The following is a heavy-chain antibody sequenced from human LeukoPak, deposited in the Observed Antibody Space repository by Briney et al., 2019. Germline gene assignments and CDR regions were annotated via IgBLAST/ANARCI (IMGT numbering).Heavy chain of an antibody. CDR3: AKDSQSPMVDRPPRYFDY. Sequence: GGSLRLSCAASVFTFSSYAMSWVRQAPGKGLEWVSAISGSGGSTYYADSVKGRFTISRDNSKNTLYLQMNSLRAEDTAVYYCAKDSQSPMVDRPPRYFDYWGQGTLLTVSS. J-gene: IGHJ4*02. CDR2: ISGSGGST. D-gene: IGHD2-15*01. CDR1: VFTFSSYA. V-gene: IGHV3-23*01.